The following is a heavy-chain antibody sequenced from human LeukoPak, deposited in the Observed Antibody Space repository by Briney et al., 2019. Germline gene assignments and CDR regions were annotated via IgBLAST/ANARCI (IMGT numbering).Heavy chain of an antibody. CDR1: GYSFTSYW. Sequence: GESLKISCKGSGYSFTSYWIGWVRQMPGKGLEWMGIIYPGGSDTRYSPSFQGQVTISADKSISTAYLQWSSLKASDTAMYYCARYVTYYYDSSEYYFDYWGQGTLVTVSS. V-gene: IGHV5-51*01. CDR2: IYPGGSDT. D-gene: IGHD3-22*01. CDR3: ARYVTYYYDSSEYYFDY. J-gene: IGHJ4*02.